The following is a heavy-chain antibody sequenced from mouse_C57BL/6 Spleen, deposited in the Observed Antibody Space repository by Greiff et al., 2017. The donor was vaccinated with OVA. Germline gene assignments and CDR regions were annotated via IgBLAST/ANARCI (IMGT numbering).Heavy chain of an antibody. V-gene: IGHV1-81*01. Sequence: QVQLQQSGAELARPGASVKLSCKASGYTFTSYGISWVKQRTGQGLEWIGEIYPRSGNTYYNEKFKGKATLTADKSSSTAYMELRSLTSDDSAVYFCARSGDYYGSSYRYFDVWGTGTTVTVSS. CDR2: IYPRSGNT. J-gene: IGHJ1*03. D-gene: IGHD1-1*01. CDR1: GYTFTSYG. CDR3: ARSGDYYGSSYRYFDV.